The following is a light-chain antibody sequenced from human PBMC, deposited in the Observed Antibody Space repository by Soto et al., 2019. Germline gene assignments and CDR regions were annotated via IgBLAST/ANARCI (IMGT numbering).Light chain of an antibody. V-gene: IGLV1-40*01. CDR3: KSYDGSLSGPVV. Sequence: QSVLTQPPSVSGAPGQRVTISCNGTRSNIGAGFDVHWYQQLPGTAPKLLIYDNNNRPSGVPDRFSGSKSGTSASLAITGLQAEDEADYYCKSYDGSLSGPVVFGGGTKLTVL. J-gene: IGLJ2*01. CDR2: DNN. CDR1: RSNIGAGFD.